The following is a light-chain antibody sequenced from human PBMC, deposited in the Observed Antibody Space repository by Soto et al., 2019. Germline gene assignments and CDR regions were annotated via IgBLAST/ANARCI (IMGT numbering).Light chain of an antibody. CDR2: KAS. V-gene: IGKV1-5*03. Sequence: DIQMTQSPSTLSGSVGDRVTITCRASQTISSWLAWYQQKPGKAPKLLIYKASTLKSGVPSRFSGSGSGTELTLTISSLQPDDFATYYCQQLTDWPPQWTFGQGTKVEIK. J-gene: IGKJ1*01. CDR1: QTISSW. CDR3: QQLTDWPPQWT.